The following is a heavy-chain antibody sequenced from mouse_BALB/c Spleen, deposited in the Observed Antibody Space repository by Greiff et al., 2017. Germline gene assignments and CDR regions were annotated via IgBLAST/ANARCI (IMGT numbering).Heavy chain of an antibody. Sequence: EVKLVESGGGLVKPGGSLKLSCAASGFTFSSYAMSWVRQTPEKRLEWVASISSGGSTYYPDSVKGRFTISRDNARNILYLQMSSLRSEDTAMYYCARDYYGYVGTFAYWGQGTLVTVSA. V-gene: IGHV5-6-5*01. CDR1: GFTFSSYA. CDR3: ARDYYGYVGTFAY. D-gene: IGHD1-2*01. CDR2: ISSGGST. J-gene: IGHJ3*01.